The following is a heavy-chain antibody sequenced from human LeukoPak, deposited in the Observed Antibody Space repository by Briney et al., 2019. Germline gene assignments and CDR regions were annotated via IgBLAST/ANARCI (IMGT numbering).Heavy chain of an antibody. V-gene: IGHV3-23*01. Sequence: GGTLRLSCAASGFSFSSYGMSWVRQAPGKGLECVSGISGSGASTYYADSVKGRFTISRDNSKNTLYLQMNSLRAEDTAVYYCAKELTAAAVDYWGQGTLVTVSS. J-gene: IGHJ4*02. CDR1: GFSFSSYG. D-gene: IGHD6-13*01. CDR2: ISGSGAST. CDR3: AKELTAAAVDY.